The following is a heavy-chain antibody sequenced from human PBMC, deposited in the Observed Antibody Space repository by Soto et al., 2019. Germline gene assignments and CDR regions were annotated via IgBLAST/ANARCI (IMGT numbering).Heavy chain of an antibody. CDR1: GYSFTDYH. CDR2: INPKSGGT. V-gene: IGHV1-2*04. D-gene: IGHD2-8*01. Sequence: QVQLVQSGAEVKKPGASVKVSCKASGYSFTDYHIHWVRQAPGQGLEWLGRINPKSGGTSTAQKFQGWGTMTTDTSISTASMELTRLTADDTAIYYCARGDSTDCSNGVCSFFYPHDMDVWGQGTTVTVSS. J-gene: IGHJ6*02. CDR3: ARGDSTDCSNGVCSFFYPHDMDV.